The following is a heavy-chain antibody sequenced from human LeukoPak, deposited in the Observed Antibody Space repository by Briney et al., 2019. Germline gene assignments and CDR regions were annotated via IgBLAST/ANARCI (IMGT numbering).Heavy chain of an antibody. V-gene: IGHV3-30-3*01. J-gene: IGHJ4*02. CDR1: GFTFSSYA. Sequence: PGGSLRLSCAASGFTFSSYAMHWVRQAPGKGLEWVAVISYDGSNKYYADSVKGRFTISRDNSKNTLYLQMNSLRAEDTAVYYCARIWSGPSPPPNWGQGTLVTVSS. D-gene: IGHD3-3*01. CDR2: ISYDGSNK. CDR3: ARIWSGPSPPPN.